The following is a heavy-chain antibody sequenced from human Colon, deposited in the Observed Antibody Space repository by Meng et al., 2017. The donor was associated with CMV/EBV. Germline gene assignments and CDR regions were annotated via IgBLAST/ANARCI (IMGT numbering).Heavy chain of an antibody. CDR2: IKQDGSEK. Sequence: GESLKISCAASGFTFSSYWMSWVRQAPGKGLEWVANIKQDGSEKYYVDSVKGRFTISRDNAKNSLYLQMNSLRAEDTAVYYCARDPSLITISGVVTYGMDVWGPGTTVTVSS. D-gene: IGHD3-3*01. CDR1: GFTFSSYW. V-gene: IGHV3-7*01. J-gene: IGHJ6*02. CDR3: ARDPSLITISGVVTYGMDV.